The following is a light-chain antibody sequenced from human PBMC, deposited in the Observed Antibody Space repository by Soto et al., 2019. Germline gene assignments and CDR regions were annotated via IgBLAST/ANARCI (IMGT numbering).Light chain of an antibody. CDR3: QQYNNWPPTWT. Sequence: EVVMTQSPATLPVSPGERAPLSCRASQSVGSNLAWYQQKPGQAPRLLIYAASTRATGVPARFSGSGSGTEFTLTISSLQPQDFAVYYCQQYNNWPPTWTVGQGTKVDIK. V-gene: IGKV3-15*01. J-gene: IGKJ1*01. CDR2: AAS. CDR1: QSVGSN.